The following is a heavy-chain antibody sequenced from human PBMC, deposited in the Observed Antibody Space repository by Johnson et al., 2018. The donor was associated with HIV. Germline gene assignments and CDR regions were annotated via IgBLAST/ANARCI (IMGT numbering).Heavy chain of an antibody. J-gene: IGHJ3*02. CDR1: GFTVSSNY. Sequence: EQLVESGGGLIQPGGSLRLSCAASGFTVSSNYMSWVRQAPGKGLEWVSVIYSGGSTYYADSVKGRFTISRDNSKNTLYLQMNSLRAEDTAVYYCARAWDIVGGAFDIWGQGTMVTVSS. CDR2: IYSGGST. D-gene: IGHD5-12*01. V-gene: IGHV3-53*01. CDR3: ARAWDIVGGAFDI.